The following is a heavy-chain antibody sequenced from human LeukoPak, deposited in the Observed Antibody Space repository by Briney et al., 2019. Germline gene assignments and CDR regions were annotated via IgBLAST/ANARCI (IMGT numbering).Heavy chain of an antibody. V-gene: IGHV3-74*01. CDR3: VADLGDYADF. J-gene: IGHJ4*02. Sequence: PGGSLTLSCAASGFTFSRYWMHWVRQAPGEGLVWVSRIKTDGTYTSNADSVKGRFTISRDNAKSTLYLQMSSLRVEDTAVYYCVADLGDYADFWGQGTLVTVSS. CDR1: GFTFSRYW. CDR2: IKTDGTYT.